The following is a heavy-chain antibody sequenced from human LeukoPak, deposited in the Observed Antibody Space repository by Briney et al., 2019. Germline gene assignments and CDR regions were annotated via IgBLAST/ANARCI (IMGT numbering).Heavy chain of an antibody. Sequence: ASVKVSCKASGYTFTGYYMHWVRQAPGQGLEWMGWINPNSGNTGYAQKFQGRVTITRNTSISTAYMELSSLRSEDTAVYYCARSIVLNWFDPWGQGTLVTVSS. CDR1: GYTFTGYY. J-gene: IGHJ5*02. CDR3: ARSIVLNWFDP. D-gene: IGHD1-26*01. CDR2: INPNSGNT. V-gene: IGHV1-8*03.